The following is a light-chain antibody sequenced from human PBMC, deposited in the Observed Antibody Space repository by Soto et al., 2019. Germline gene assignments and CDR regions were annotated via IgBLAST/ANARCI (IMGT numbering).Light chain of an antibody. V-gene: IGKV1-39*01. CDR2: AAS. J-gene: IGKJ1*01. Sequence: DIQMTQSPSSLSASVGDRVTITCRASRSIGSYLNWYQQERGKAPKLLIYAASSLQSGVPSRFSGSGSGTDFTLTISSLQPEDFATYYCQQSYSIPRTFVQGTKVEIK. CDR3: QQSYSIPRT. CDR1: RSIGSY.